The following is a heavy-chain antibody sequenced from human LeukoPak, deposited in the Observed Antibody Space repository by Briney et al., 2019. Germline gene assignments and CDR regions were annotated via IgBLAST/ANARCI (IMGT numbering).Heavy chain of an antibody. V-gene: IGHV1-2*02. J-gene: IGHJ4*02. CDR1: GYTFTGYY. CDR2: INPNSGGT. Sequence: VASVKVSCKASGYTFTGYYMHWVRQAPGQGLEWMGWINPNSGGTNYAQKFQGRVTMTRDTSISTAYMDLSSLRSDDTAFYYCARARRSGYYYFDYWAQGTLVTVSS. D-gene: IGHD3-3*01. CDR3: ARARRSGYYYFDY.